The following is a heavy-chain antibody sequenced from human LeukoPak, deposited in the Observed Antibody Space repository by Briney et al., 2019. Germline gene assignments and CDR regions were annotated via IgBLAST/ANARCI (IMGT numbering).Heavy chain of an antibody. CDR3: ARDFHCGGDCYSTGTFDY. J-gene: IGHJ4*02. V-gene: IGHV3-21*01. Sequence: GGSLRLSCAASGFTFSSYSMSWVRQAPGKGLEWVSSISSSSSYIYYADSVKGRFTISRDNAKNSLYLQMNSLRAEDTAVYYCARDFHCGGDCYSTGTFDYWGQGTLVTVSS. D-gene: IGHD2-21*02. CDR2: ISSSSSYI. CDR1: GFTFSSYS.